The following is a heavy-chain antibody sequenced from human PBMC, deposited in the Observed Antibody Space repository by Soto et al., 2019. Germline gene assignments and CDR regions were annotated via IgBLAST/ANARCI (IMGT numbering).Heavy chain of an antibody. J-gene: IGHJ6*02. D-gene: IGHD3-3*01. CDR1: GFTFSSYG. V-gene: IGHV3-33*01. CDR2: IWYDGSNK. Sequence: QVQLVESGGGVVQPGRSRRLSCAASGFTFSSYGMHWVRQAPGKALEWVAVIWYDGSNKYYADSVKGRFTISRDNSKNTLYLQMNSLRAEDTAVYYCARDRGGFLEWFSHHYYGMDVWGQGTTVTVSS. CDR3: ARDRGGFLEWFSHHYYGMDV.